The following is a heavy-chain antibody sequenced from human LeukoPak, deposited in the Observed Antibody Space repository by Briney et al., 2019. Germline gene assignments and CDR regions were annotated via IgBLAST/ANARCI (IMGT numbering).Heavy chain of an antibody. J-gene: IGHJ4*02. V-gene: IGHV4-34*01. CDR3: AGDSSIIATDTPPCFDY. Sequence: SETLSLTYAVYGGSFSGYYWSWIRQPPGKGLEWIGEINHSGSTNYNPSLKSRVTISIDTSKNQFSLKLSSVTAADTAVYYCAGDSSIIATDTPPCFDYWGQGTLVTVSS. D-gene: IGHD6-13*01. CDR1: GGSFSGYY. CDR2: INHSGST.